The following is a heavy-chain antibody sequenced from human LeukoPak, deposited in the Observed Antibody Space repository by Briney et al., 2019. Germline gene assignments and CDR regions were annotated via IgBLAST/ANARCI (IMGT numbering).Heavy chain of an antibody. CDR1: GYTFISYD. D-gene: IGHD2-2*02. J-gene: IGHJ3*02. V-gene: IGHV1-8*03. Sequence: ASVKVSCKASGYTFISYDINWVRQATGQGREWMGWMNPNSGNTGYAQKFQGRVTITRNTSISTAYMELSSLRSEDTAVYYCARVCSSTSCYNDAFDIWGQGTMVTVSS. CDR3: ARVCSSTSCYNDAFDI. CDR2: MNPNSGNT.